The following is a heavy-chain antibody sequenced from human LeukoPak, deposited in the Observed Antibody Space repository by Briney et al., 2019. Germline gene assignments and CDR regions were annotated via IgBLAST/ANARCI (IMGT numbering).Heavy chain of an antibody. CDR1: GFTFSSYG. D-gene: IGHD2-2*01. V-gene: IGHV3-30*18. Sequence: GGSLRLSCAASGFTFSSYGMHWVRQAPGKGLEWVAVISYDGSNKYYADSVKGRFTISRDNSKSTLYLQMNSLRAEDTAVYYCAKDRYCSSTSCYFRSGYYYYGMDVWGQGTTVTVSS. CDR3: AKDRYCSSTSCYFRSGYYYYGMDV. J-gene: IGHJ6*02. CDR2: ISYDGSNK.